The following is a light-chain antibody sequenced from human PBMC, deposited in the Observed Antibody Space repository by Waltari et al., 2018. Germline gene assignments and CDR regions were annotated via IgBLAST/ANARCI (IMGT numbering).Light chain of an antibody. J-gene: IGLJ1*01. Sequence: SFELTQPSSVSVSPGQTASIPCSGDHLRSKWTSWYQQKAGQSPVLVIYADSERPSGVPGRFSAARSGDTVTLNISGTQDLDEADYYCQTWDSNIFVFGPGTKVTVL. CDR2: ADS. CDR1: HLRSKW. V-gene: IGLV3-1*01. CDR3: QTWDSNIFV.